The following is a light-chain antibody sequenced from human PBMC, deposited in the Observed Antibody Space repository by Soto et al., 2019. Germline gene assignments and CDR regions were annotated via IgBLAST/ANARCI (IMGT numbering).Light chain of an antibody. CDR1: QSVSSSN. CDR3: QQYNNWPPKWT. V-gene: IGKV3-15*01. J-gene: IGKJ1*01. CDR2: GAS. Sequence: EIVLTQSPGTLSLSPGERATLSCRASQSVSSSNLVWYQQKPGQAPRLLIYGASTRATGIPARFSGSGSGTEFTLTISSLQSEDFAVYYCQQYNNWPPKWTFGQGTKVDIK.